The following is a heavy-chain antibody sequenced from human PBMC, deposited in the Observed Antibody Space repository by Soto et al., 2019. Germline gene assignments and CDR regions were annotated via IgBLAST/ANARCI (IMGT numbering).Heavy chain of an antibody. Sequence: PSETLSLTCAVSGYSISSGYYWGWIRQPPGKGLEWIGSIYHSGSTYYNPSLKSRVTISVDTSKNQFSLKLSSVTAADTAVYYCARDRSYYDSSGYPGGWFDPWGQRTLVTAS. CDR1: GYSISSGYY. CDR2: IYHSGST. CDR3: ARDRSYYDSSGYPGGWFDP. V-gene: IGHV4-38-2*02. J-gene: IGHJ5*02. D-gene: IGHD3-22*01.